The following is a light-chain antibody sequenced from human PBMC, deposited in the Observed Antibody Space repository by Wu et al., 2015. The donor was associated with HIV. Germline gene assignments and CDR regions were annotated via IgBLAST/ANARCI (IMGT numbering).Light chain of an antibody. CDR3: QQYSNWLET. V-gene: IGKV3-15*01. CDR1: QSIRTK. J-gene: IGKJ1*01. CDR2: GAS. Sequence: IVLTQSPGTLSLSPGERATLSCRASQSIRTKLAWYQQKPGQAPRLLISGASTRATGIPARFSGSGSGTEFTLTISSMQSEDFAVYYCQQYSNWLETFGQGTKVEIK.